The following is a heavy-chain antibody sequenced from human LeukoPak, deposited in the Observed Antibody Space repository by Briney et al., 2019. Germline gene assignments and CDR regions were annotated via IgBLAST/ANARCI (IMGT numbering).Heavy chain of an antibody. V-gene: IGHV3-11*01. CDR2: ISSSGSTI. CDR3: AREEAAGYWYFDL. D-gene: IGHD6-13*01. CDR1: GFTFSDYY. J-gene: IGHJ2*01. Sequence: GGSLRLSCAASGFTFSDYYMSWIRQAPGKGLEWVSYISSSGSTIYYADSVKGRFTISRDNAKNSLYLQMNSLRAEDTAVYYCAREEAAGYWYFDLWGRGTLVTVSS.